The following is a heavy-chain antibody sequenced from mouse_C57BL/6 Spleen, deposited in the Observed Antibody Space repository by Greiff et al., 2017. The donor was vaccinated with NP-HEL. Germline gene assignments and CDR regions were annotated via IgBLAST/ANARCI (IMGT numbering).Heavy chain of an antibody. CDR2: IYPGSGST. CDR3: AFYYGSSWAMDY. Sequence: VQLQQPGAELVKPGASVKMSCKASGYTFTSYWITWVKQRPGQGLEWIGDIYPGSGSTNYNEKFKSKATLTVDTSSSTAYMQLSSLTSEDSAVYYCAFYYGSSWAMDYWGQGTSVTVSS. J-gene: IGHJ4*01. V-gene: IGHV1-55*01. CDR1: GYTFTSYW. D-gene: IGHD1-1*01.